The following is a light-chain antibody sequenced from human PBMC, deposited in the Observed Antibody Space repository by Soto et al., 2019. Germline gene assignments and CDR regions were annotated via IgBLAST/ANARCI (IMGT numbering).Light chain of an antibody. CDR3: SSYTSSNTLYV. Sequence: QSALTQPASVSGSPVQAITISCTGTSSDVGGYNYASWYQQHPGKAPKLIIYEVSNRPAGVSNRFSGSKSGDTASLTISGLHAEDEADYFCSSYTSSNTLYVFGTGTKVTVL. V-gene: IGLV2-14*01. CDR2: EVS. CDR1: SSDVGGYNY. J-gene: IGLJ1*01.